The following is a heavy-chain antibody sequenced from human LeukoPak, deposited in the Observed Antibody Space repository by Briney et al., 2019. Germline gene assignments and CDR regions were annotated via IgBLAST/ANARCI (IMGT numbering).Heavy chain of an antibody. CDR1: GGSISSYY. J-gene: IGHJ4*02. CDR3: ARGGYGSGWYGFDY. D-gene: IGHD6-19*01. Sequence: SETLSLTCTVSGGSISSYYWSWIRQPPGKGLEWIGYIYYSGSSNCNPSLKSRVTISVDTSKNQFSLKLNSVTAADTAVYYCARGGYGSGWYGFDYWGQGTLVTVSS. CDR2: IYYSGSS. V-gene: IGHV4-59*01.